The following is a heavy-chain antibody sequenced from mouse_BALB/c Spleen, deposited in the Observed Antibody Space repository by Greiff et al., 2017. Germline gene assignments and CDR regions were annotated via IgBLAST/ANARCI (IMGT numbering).Heavy chain of an antibody. J-gene: IGHJ1*01. CDR1: GFTFSSYA. CDR3: ARVGGNYWYFDV. V-gene: IGHV5-9-4*01. CDR2: ISSGGSYT. Sequence: EVQVVESGGGLVKPGGSLKLSCAASGFTFSSYAMSWVRQSPEKRLEWVAEISSGGSYTYYPDTVTGRFTISRDNAKNTLYLEMSSLRSEDTAMYYCARVGGNYWYFDVWGAGTTVTVSS. D-gene: IGHD1-1*02.